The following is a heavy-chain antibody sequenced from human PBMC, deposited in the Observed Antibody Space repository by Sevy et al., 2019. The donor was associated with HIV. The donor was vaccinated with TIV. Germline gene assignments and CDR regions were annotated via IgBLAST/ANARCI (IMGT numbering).Heavy chain of an antibody. CDR1: GFTFSDHY. D-gene: IGHD6-13*01. CDR3: ATHAGIAAAGRVFDY. J-gene: IGHJ4*02. Sequence: GESLRLSCAASGFTFSDHYMEWVRQAPGKGLEWVGRTRNKADSYTTEYAASVKGRFTISRDDSKNSLYLQMNSLKTEDTAVYYCATHAGIAAAGRVFDYWDQGTLVTVSS. CDR2: TRNKADSYTT. V-gene: IGHV3-72*01.